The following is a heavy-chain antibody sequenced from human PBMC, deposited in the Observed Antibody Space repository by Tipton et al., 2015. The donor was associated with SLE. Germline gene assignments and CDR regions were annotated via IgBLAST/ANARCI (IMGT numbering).Heavy chain of an antibody. CDR3: ARDKGSGGPYYFYY. D-gene: IGHD3-10*01. V-gene: IGHV4-4*08. Sequence: TLSLTCTVSGGTISSDPYYWGWIRQPPGKGLEWIGYIYTSGSTNYNPSLKSRVTISVDTSKNQFSLKLSSVTAADTAVYYCARDKGSGGPYYFYYWGQGTLVTVSS. CDR2: IYTSGST. J-gene: IGHJ4*02. CDR1: GGTISSDPYY.